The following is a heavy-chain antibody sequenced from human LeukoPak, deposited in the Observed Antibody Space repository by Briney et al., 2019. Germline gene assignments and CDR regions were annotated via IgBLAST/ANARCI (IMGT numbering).Heavy chain of an antibody. V-gene: IGHV3-21*01. Sequence: GGSLRLSCAASGFTFSSYSMNWVRQAPGKGLEWVSSISSSSSCIYYADSVKGRFTISRDNAKNSLYLQMNSLRAEDTAVYYCARDQGSGSYYGVRAFDIWGQGTTVTVSS. CDR3: ARDQGSGSYYGVRAFDI. CDR1: GFTFSSYS. D-gene: IGHD3-10*01. CDR2: ISSSSSCI. J-gene: IGHJ3*02.